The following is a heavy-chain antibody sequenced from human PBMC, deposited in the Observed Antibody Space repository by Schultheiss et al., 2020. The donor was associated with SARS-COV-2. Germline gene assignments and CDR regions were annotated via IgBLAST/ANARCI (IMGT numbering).Heavy chain of an antibody. J-gene: IGHJ3*02. CDR1: GGSISSYY. V-gene: IGHV4-59*12. D-gene: IGHD2-2*01. CDR2: IYYSGST. CDR3: AREWYCSSTSCYGIHAFDI. Sequence: SETLSLTCTVSGGSISSYYWSWIRQPPGKGLEWIGYIYYSGSTYYNPSLKSRVTMSVDTSKNQFSLKLSSVTAADTAVYYCAREWYCSSTSCYGIHAFDIWGQGTMVTVSS.